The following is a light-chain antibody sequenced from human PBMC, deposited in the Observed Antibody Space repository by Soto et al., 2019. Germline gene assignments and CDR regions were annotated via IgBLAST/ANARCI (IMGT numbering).Light chain of an antibody. CDR2: DVS. CDR3: SSYTSSSTLYV. CDR1: SSDVGGYNY. J-gene: IGLJ1*01. V-gene: IGLV2-14*01. Sequence: QSALTRPSSVSGSPGESITISCPGTSSDVGGYNYVSWYQQHPGKAPKLMIYDVSNRPSGVSNRFSGSKSGNTASLTISGLQAEDEADYYCSSYTSSSTLYVFGTGTRSPS.